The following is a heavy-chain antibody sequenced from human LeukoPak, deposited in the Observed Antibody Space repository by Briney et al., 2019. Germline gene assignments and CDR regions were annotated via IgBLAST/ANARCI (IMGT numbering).Heavy chain of an antibody. CDR2: MSSSSRYI. CDR3: ARGGTRFLEWLPMDV. J-gene: IGHJ6*04. D-gene: IGHD3-3*01. CDR1: GFTFSPYS. Sequence: GGSLRLSCAASGFTFSPYSMNWVRQAPGKGLEWVSSMSSSSRYIYYADSVKGRFTISRDNAKNSLYLQMNSLRAEDTAVYYCARGGTRFLEWLPMDVWGKGTTVTVSS. V-gene: IGHV3-21*01.